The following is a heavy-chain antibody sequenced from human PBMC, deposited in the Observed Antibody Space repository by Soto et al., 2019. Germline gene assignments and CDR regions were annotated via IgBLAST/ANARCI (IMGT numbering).Heavy chain of an antibody. J-gene: IGHJ4*02. CDR1: GGSVSSGSYY. CDR2: IYYSGST. V-gene: IGHV4-61*01. CDR3: ARALPYYFDY. Sequence: QVQLQESGPGLVKPSETLSLTCTVSGGSVSSGSYYWSWIRQPPGKGLEWIGYIYYSGSTNYNPSLKLPDTISVHTSKNQSSLKLSSVTAADTAVYYCARALPYYFDYWGQGTLVTVSS. D-gene: IGHD1-26*01.